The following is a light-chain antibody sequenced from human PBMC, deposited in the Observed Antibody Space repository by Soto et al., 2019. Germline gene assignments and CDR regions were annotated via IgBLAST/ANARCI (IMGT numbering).Light chain of an antibody. CDR2: GAS. J-gene: IGKJ2*01. CDR3: QQYGSSLYT. Sequence: EIVLTQSPGTLSLSPGERATLSCRASQSVSSSYLAWYQQKPGQAPRLLIYGASSRATGIPDRFSGSGSGTDFTLNISRLEPEDFSVYYCQQYGSSLYTFGQGTNLEIK. CDR1: QSVSSSY. V-gene: IGKV3-20*01.